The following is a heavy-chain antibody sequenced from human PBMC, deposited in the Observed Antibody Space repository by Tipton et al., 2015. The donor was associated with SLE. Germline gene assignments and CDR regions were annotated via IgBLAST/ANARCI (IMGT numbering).Heavy chain of an antibody. J-gene: IGHJ5*02. CDR3: ASSTYYDFWSGFNLFDP. CDR2: IYYSGTT. D-gene: IGHD3-3*01. Sequence: TLSLTCTVSGGSISSSSYYWGWIRQSPGRGLEWIGCIYYSGTTNYNPSLKSRVTISVDTSKNQFSLKLTSVTAADTAVYYCASSTYYDFWSGFNLFDPWGRGILVTVSS. CDR1: GGSISSSSYY. V-gene: IGHV4-61*05.